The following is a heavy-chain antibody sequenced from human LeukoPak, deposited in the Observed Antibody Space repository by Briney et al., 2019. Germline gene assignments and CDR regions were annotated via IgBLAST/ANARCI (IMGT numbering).Heavy chain of an antibody. V-gene: IGHV1-69*06. D-gene: IGHD1-26*01. CDR3: ARVLQVGATRFDP. CDR1: GCTFSSYA. J-gene: IGHJ5*02. Sequence: SVKVSCKASGCTFSSYAISWVRQAPGQGLEWMGGIIPIFGTANYAQKFQGRVTITADKSTSTAYMELSSLRSEDTAVYYCARVLQVGATRFDPWGERTLVTVPS. CDR2: IIPIFGTA.